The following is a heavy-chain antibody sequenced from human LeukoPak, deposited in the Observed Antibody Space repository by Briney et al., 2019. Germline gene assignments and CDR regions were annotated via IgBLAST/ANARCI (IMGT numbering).Heavy chain of an antibody. CDR2: INPSGGST. CDR3: ARGRDRSDFDY. Sequence: ASVKVSCKASGGTFSSYAISWVRQAPGQGLEWMGIINPSGGSTSYAQKFQGRVTMTRDMSTSTVYMELSSLRSEDTAVYYCARGRDRSDFDYWGQGTLVTVSS. V-gene: IGHV1-46*01. CDR1: GGTFSSYA. J-gene: IGHJ4*02. D-gene: IGHD5-24*01.